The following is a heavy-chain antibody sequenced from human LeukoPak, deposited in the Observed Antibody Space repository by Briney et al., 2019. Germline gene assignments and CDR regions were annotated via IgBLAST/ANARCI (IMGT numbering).Heavy chain of an antibody. D-gene: IGHD3-9*01. CDR3: ARDSVADIPSRDGWYFDL. V-gene: IGHV4-59*01. CDR1: GGSISSYY. J-gene: IGHJ2*01. CDR2: IYYSGST. Sequence: PSETLSLTCTVSGGSISSYYWSWIRQPPGKGLEWIGYIYYSGSTNYNPSLKSRVTISVDTSKNQISLKLSSVTAADTAVYYCARDSVADIPSRDGWYFDLWGRGTLVTVSS.